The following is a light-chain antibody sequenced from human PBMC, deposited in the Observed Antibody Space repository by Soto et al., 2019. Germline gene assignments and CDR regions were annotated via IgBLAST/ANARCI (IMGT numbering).Light chain of an antibody. V-gene: IGKV1-39*01. CDR3: QQSYTSSWT. CDR2: AAS. Sequence: DIEMTPAPSSLSASVGDRVTLTCRASQSVAGYLNWYQQKPGGAPHLLIYAASTLQSGVPSRFSGSGSGTDFKLTISSLQPEDVATYYCQQSYTSSWTFGPGTKV. J-gene: IGKJ1*01. CDR1: QSVAGY.